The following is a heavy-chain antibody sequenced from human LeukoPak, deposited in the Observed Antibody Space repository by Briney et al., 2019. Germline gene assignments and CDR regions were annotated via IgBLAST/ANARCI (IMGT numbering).Heavy chain of an antibody. CDR3: ARGGGYYYDSSGYSQRDFDY. CDR1: GGSISSGGYY. V-gene: IGHV4-31*03. J-gene: IGHJ4*02. D-gene: IGHD3-22*01. Sequence: SQTLSLTCTVSGGSISSGGYYWSWIRQHPGQGLEWIGYISYSGSTYYNPSLKSRVTISVDTSKNQFSLKLSSVTAADTAVYYCARGGGYYYDSSGYSQRDFDYWGQGTLVTVSS. CDR2: ISYSGST.